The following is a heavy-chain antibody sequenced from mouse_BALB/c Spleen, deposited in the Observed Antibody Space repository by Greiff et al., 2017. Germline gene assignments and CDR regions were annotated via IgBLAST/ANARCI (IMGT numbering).Heavy chain of an antibody. J-gene: IGHJ4*01. CDR1: GFTFSSYA. Sequence: EVKVVESGGGLVKPGGSLKLSCAASGFTFSSYAMSWVRQSPEKRLEWVAEISSGGSYTYYPDTVTGRFTISRDNAKNTLYLEMSSLRSEDTAMYYCARAATYYRYDGYAMDYWGQGTSVTVSS. CDR3: ARAATYYRYDGYAMDY. V-gene: IGHV5-9-4*01. D-gene: IGHD2-14*01. CDR2: ISSGGSYT.